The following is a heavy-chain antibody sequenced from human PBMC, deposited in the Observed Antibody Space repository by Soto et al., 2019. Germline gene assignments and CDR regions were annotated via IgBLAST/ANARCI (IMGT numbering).Heavy chain of an antibody. CDR2: MNPNSGNT. D-gene: IGHD6-13*01. Sequence: ASVKVSCKASGYTFTIYDINWVRQATGQGLEWMGWMNPNSGNTGYAQKFQGRVTMTRNTSISTAYMELSSLRSEDTAVYYCARLIEAIAAAERENCFDPWGQGTLVTVSS. CDR3: ARLIEAIAAAERENCFDP. J-gene: IGHJ5*02. V-gene: IGHV1-8*01. CDR1: GYTFTIYD.